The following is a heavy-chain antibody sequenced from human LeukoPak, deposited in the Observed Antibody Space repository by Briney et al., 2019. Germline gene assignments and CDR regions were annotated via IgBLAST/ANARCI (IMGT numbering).Heavy chain of an antibody. CDR2: ITSSSSTI. D-gene: IGHD1-26*01. J-gene: IGHJ4*02. CDR3: ATSGSYRFGY. V-gene: IGHV3-48*01. Sequence: PGGSLRLSCAASGFTFNTYTMNWVRQAPGKGLEWVSYITSSSSTIYYADSVKGRFTISRDNAKNSLYLQMNSLRVEDTAIYYCATSGSYRFGYWGQGTLVTVSS. CDR1: GFTFNTYT.